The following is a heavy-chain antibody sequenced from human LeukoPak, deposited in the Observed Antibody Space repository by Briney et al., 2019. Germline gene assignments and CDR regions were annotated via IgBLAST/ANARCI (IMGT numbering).Heavy chain of an antibody. CDR3: ARGDYGLTFDY. V-gene: IGHV4-59*01. Sequence: PSETLSLTCTVSGGSISSYYWSWIRQPPGKGLEWIGYIYYSGSTNYNPSLKSRVTISVDTSKNQFSLKLSSVTAADTAVYYCARGDYGLTFDYWGQGTLVTVSS. CDR2: IYYSGST. J-gene: IGHJ4*02. CDR1: GGSISSYY. D-gene: IGHD4/OR15-4a*01.